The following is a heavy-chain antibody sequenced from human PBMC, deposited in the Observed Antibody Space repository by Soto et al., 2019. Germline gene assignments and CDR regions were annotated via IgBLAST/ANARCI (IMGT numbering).Heavy chain of an antibody. D-gene: IGHD3-10*01. Sequence: PGESLKISCAASGFTFSSYGMHWVRQAPGKGLEWVAIMWSDGSDEYYADSVKGRFTVSRDNSKNTLYLQMNSLRAEDTAVYYCARGSGYYGSGSYYNLIDYCGRGTLVTVS. CDR2: MWSDGSDE. CDR1: GFTFSSYG. CDR3: ARGSGYYGSGSYYNLIDY. V-gene: IGHV3-33*01. J-gene: IGHJ4*02.